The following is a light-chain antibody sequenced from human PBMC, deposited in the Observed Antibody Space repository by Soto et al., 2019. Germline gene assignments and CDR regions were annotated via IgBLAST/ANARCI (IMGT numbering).Light chain of an antibody. CDR3: SSYTSSSTLG. CDR1: SSDVGAYDY. CDR2: EVS. V-gene: IGLV2-14*01. Sequence: QSALTQPASVSGSPGQSITISCTGTSSDVGAYDYVSWYQHHPGKAPKLLIYEVSNRPSGVSSRFSGSKSGNTASLTISGLQAEDEADYYCSSYTSSSTLGFGGGTKLTVL. J-gene: IGLJ2*01.